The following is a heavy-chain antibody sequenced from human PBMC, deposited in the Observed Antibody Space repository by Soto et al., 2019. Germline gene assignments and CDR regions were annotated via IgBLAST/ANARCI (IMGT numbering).Heavy chain of an antibody. V-gene: IGHV1-69*13. CDR2: IIPIFGTA. CDR3: ASGRVVASYYYYYGMDV. CDR1: GGTFSSYA. D-gene: IGHD5-12*01. J-gene: IGHJ6*02. Sequence: SVKVSCKASGGTFSSYAISWVRQAPGQGLEWMGGIIPIFGTANYAQKFQGRVTITADESTSTAYMELSSLRSDDTAVYYCASGRVVASYYYYYGMDVWGQGTTVTVSS.